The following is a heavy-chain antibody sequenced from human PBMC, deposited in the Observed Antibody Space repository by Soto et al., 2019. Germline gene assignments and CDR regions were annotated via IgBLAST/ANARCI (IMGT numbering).Heavy chain of an antibody. CDR1: GFTFSSYA. D-gene: IGHD3-10*01. J-gene: IGHJ5*02. V-gene: IGHV3-23*01. Sequence: GGSLRLSCAASGFTFSSYAMSWVRQAPGKGLEWVSAISGSGGSTYYADSVKGRFTISRDNSKNTLYLQMNSLRAEDTAVYYCAKTQKGITMVRDTRGIRFDPWGQGTLVTVSS. CDR2: ISGSGGST. CDR3: AKTQKGITMVRDTRGIRFDP.